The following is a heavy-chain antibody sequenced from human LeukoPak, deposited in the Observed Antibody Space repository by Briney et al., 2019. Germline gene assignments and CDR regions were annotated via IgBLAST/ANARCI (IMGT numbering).Heavy chain of an antibody. CDR2: INPNRGGT. CDR3: ASGIAAAGMGYYYVDV. J-gene: IGHJ6*03. Sequence: GASVKVSCKASGYTFTGYYMHWVRQAPGQGLEGMGRINPNRGGTNYAQKFQGRVTMTRDTSISTAYMELSRLRSDDTAVYYCASGIAAAGMGYYYVDVWGKGTTVTVSS. D-gene: IGHD6-13*01. CDR1: GYTFTGYY. V-gene: IGHV1-2*06.